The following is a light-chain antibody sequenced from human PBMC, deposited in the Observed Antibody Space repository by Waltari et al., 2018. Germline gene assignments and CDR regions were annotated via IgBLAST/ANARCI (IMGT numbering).Light chain of an antibody. CDR3: QQYNNWLSIT. Sequence: EIVMTQSPATLSVSPGERATLSCRARQSVSSHLAWYQEKPGQAPRLLIYGASTRATGIPAGFSGSGSGTEFTLTISSMQSEDFAVYYCQQYNNWLSITFGQGTRLEIK. V-gene: IGKV3-15*01. CDR1: QSVSSH. CDR2: GAS. J-gene: IGKJ5*01.